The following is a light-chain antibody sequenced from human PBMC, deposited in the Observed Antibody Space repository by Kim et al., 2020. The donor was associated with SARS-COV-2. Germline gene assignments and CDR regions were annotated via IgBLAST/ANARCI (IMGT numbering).Light chain of an antibody. CDR3: QQYAYLPFT. V-gene: IGKV1-33*01. J-gene: IGKJ2*01. CDR1: QDITNY. CDR2: DVS. Sequence: DIQMTQSPSSLSASVGDRVTITCQASQDITNYVNWYQQRSGKAPKLLMYDVSNLGAGVPSRFSGSGSGTDFILTIKSLQPEDAATYYCQQYAYLPFTFGQGTKVEI.